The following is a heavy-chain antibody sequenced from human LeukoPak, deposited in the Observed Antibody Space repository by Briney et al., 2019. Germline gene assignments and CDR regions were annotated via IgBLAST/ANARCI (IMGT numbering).Heavy chain of an antibody. V-gene: IGHV3-9*01. CDR1: GFTFDDYA. J-gene: IGHJ3*02. CDR2: ISWNSGSI. CDR3: AKDQMDDFWSGLAVDAFDI. Sequence: PGGSLRLSCAASGFTFDDYAMHWVRQAPGKGLEWVSGISWNSGSIGYADSVKGRFTISRDNSKNTLYLQMNSLRAEDTAVYYCAKDQMDDFWSGLAVDAFDIWGQGTMVTVSS. D-gene: IGHD3-3*01.